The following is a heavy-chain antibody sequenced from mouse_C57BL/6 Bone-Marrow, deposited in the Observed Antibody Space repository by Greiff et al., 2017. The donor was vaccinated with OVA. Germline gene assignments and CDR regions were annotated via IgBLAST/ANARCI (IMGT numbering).Heavy chain of an antibody. V-gene: IGHV1-19*01. J-gene: IGHJ2*01. Sequence: EVKLVESGPVLVKPGASVKMSCKASGYTFTDYYMNWVKQSHGKSLEWIGVINPYNGGTSYNQKFKGKATLTVDKSSSTAYMELNSLTSEDSAVYYCAREGGNYVPDYWGQGTTLTVSS. CDR3: AREGGNYVPDY. D-gene: IGHD2-1*01. CDR2: INPYNGGT. CDR1: GYTFTDYY.